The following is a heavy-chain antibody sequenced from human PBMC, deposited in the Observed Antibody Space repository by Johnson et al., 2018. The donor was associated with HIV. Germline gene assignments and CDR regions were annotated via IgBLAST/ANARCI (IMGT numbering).Heavy chain of an antibody. D-gene: IGHD6-13*01. CDR1: GFTFSSFW. Sequence: VQLVESGGGLAQPGGSLRLSCAASGFTFSSFWINWVRQSTGKGLEWVSYISSSGSTIYYADSVKGRFTISRDNAKNSLYLKMNSLRAEDTALYYCAKDRRYSSSWYAFDIWGQGTMVTVSS. J-gene: IGHJ3*02. V-gene: IGHV3-48*04. CDR3: AKDRRYSSSWYAFDI. CDR2: ISSSGSTI.